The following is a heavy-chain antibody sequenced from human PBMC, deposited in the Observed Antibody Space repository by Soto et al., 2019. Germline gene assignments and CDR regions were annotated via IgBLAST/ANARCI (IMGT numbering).Heavy chain of an antibody. V-gene: IGHV4-59*11. Sequence: WETLSLTCTVSGGSISGHYWSWIRQSPGKGLEWIGYIFYSGITNYNPSLKSRVTISVDTSRNQFSLRLSSVTAADTAVYFCARVGSSGWAPDYWSQGTLVTVSS. CDR1: GGSISGHY. CDR3: ARVGSSGWAPDY. CDR2: IFYSGIT. D-gene: IGHD6-19*01. J-gene: IGHJ4*02.